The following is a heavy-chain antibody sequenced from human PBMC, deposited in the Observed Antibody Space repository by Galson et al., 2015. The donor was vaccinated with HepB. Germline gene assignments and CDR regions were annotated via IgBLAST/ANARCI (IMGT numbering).Heavy chain of an antibody. CDR1: GFTFSSYA. CDR3: ARVIAPDYYDFWSGYYTGAFDI. J-gene: IGHJ3*02. D-gene: IGHD3-3*01. CDR2: ISYDGSNK. Sequence: SLRLSCAASGFTFSSYAMHWVRQAPGKGLEWVAVISYDGSNKYYADSVKGRFTISRDNSKNTLYLQMNSLRAEDTAVYYCARVIAPDYYDFWSGYYTGAFDIWGQGTMVTVSS. V-gene: IGHV3-30-3*01.